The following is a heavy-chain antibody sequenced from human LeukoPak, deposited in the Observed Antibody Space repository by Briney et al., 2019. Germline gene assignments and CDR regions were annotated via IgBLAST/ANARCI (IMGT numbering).Heavy chain of an antibody. CDR3: ASSYCGGDCYNPLLNYYFDY. V-gene: IGHV4-4*07. CDR1: GGSISSYY. J-gene: IGHJ4*02. Sequence: SETLSLTCTVSGGSISSYYWSWIRQPAGKGLEWIGRIYTSGSTNYNPSLKSRVTMSVDTSKNQFSLKLSSVTAADTAVYYCASSYCGGDCYNPLLNYYFDYWGQGTLVTVSS. D-gene: IGHD2-21*02. CDR2: IYTSGST.